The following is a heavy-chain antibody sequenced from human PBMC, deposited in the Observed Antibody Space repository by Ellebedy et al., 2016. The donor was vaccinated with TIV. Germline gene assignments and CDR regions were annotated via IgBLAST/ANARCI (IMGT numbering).Heavy chain of an antibody. V-gene: IGHV4-59*03. CDR2: IYYIGTT. J-gene: IGHJ4*02. CDR1: GDSISSYY. CDR3: ASGHGHGGNMCDS. D-gene: IGHD4-23*01. Sequence: MPSETLSLTCTVSGDSISSYYWSWIRQPPGKGLEWIGNIYYIGTTNYSPSLKGRVSISVDTSEHQFSLRLTSVTAADTAVYYCASGHGHGGNMCDSWGRGILVTVSS.